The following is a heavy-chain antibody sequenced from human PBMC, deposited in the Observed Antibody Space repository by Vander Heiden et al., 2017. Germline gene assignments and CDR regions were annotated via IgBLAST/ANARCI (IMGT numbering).Heavy chain of an antibody. D-gene: IGHD2-2*03. CDR3: AKVSLDRYYYYGMDV. CDR2: ISWNSGSI. CDR1: GFTFDDYA. V-gene: IGHV3-9*01. J-gene: IGHJ6*02. Sequence: EVQLVESGGGLVQPGRSLRLSCAASGFTFDDYAMHWVRQAPGKGLEWVSGISWNSGSIGYADSVKGRFTISRDNAKNSLYLQMNSLRAEDTALYYCAKVSLDRYYYYGMDVWGQGTTVTVSS.